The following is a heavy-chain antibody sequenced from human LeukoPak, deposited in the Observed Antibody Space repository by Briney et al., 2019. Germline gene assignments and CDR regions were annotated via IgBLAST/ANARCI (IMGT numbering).Heavy chain of an antibody. CDR1: GFSINDYY. J-gene: IGHJ4*02. Sequence: SDTLSLTCGVFGFSINDYYWSWIRQSPGQGLEWIGEISHNEGTTYIPSLERRVNMSVGTSENQLSLKLIFVADADTAVYYCARIRCGHSGSLCYNHWGLGTLVTVSS. CDR2: ISHNEGT. D-gene: IGHD2-21*01. CDR3: ARIRCGHSGSLCYNH. V-gene: IGHV4-34*01.